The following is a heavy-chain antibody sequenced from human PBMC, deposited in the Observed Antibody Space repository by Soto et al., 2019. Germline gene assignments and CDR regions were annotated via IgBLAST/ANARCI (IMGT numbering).Heavy chain of an antibody. V-gene: IGHV3-15*01. CDR1: GFTFSHAW. Sequence: EVQLVESGGGLVKPGGSLRLSCAASGFTFSHAWMIWVRQVPGKGLEWVGRIKSKTDGGTTDYAAPVRGRFTVSRDDSENTLYLQMRSLKTEDTAVYYCTTGYCSGGGCLLYYYYYYMDIWGKGTTVTVSS. CDR3: TTGYCSGGGCLLYYYYYYMDI. D-gene: IGHD2-15*01. J-gene: IGHJ6*03. CDR2: IKSKTDGGTT.